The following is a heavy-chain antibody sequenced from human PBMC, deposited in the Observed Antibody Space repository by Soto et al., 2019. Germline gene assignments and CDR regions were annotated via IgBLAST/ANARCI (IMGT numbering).Heavy chain of an antibody. J-gene: IGHJ5*02. CDR1: GGSISSGGYA. D-gene: IGHD1-7*01. CDR2: IYHSGYT. Sequence: QMRLQESGSGLVKPSQTLSLTCAVSGGSISSGGYAWNWIRQPPGNGLEWIGYIYHSGYTSYNPSLTNRVTRSVDKSTNQFSLTLSCVTAADTAVYYCARDSLTGNYFDPWGQGTLVTVSS. V-gene: IGHV4-30-2*01. CDR3: ARDSLTGNYFDP.